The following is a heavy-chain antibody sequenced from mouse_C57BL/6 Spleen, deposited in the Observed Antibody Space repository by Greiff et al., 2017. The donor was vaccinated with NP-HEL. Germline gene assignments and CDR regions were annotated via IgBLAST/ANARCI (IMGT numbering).Heavy chain of an antibody. CDR2: INPGSGGT. CDR1: GYAFTNYL. V-gene: IGHV1-54*01. Sequence: VQLQQSGAELVRPGTSVKVSCKASGYAFTNYLIEWVKQRPGQGLEWIGVINPGSGGTNYNEKFKGKATLTADKSSSTAYMQLSSLTSEDSAVYFCASFWWNYYAMDYWGQGTSVTVSS. D-gene: IGHD1-1*02. CDR3: ASFWWNYYAMDY. J-gene: IGHJ4*01.